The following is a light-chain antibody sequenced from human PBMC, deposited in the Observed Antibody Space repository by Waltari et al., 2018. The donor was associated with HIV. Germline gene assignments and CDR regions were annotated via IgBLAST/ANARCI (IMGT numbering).Light chain of an antibody. CDR2: KDS. CDR1: ALPNQY. CDR3: QSADSSGTYPWV. Sequence: SYELPQPPSVSVSPGQTARITRSGDALPNQYAYWYQQKPGQAPVLVIYKDSERPSGIPERFSGSSSGTKVTLTISGVQAEDEADYYCQSADSSGTYPWVFGGGTKLTVL. J-gene: IGLJ3*02. V-gene: IGLV3-25*03.